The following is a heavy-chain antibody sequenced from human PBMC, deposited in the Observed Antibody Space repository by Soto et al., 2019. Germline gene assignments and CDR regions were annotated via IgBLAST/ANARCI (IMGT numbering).Heavy chain of an antibody. CDR1: GFSLSTSGVG. D-gene: IGHD3-16*02. CDR2: IYWNDDK. Sequence: ASGPTLVNPTQTLTLTCTFSGFSLSTSGVGVGWIRQPPGKALEWLALIYWNDDKRYSPSLKSRLTITKDTSKNQAVLTMTNMDPVDTATYYCAHFRDYDYVWGSYRYGFDYWGQGTLVTVSS. CDR3: AHFRDYDYVWGSYRYGFDY. V-gene: IGHV2-5*01. J-gene: IGHJ4*02.